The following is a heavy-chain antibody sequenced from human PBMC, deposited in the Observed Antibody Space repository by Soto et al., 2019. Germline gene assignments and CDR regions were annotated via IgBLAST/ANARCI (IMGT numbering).Heavy chain of an antibody. V-gene: IGHV3-30*18. Sequence: QVQLVESGGGVVQPGRSLRLSCAASGFTFSSYGMHWVRQAPGKGLEGVAVISYDGSNKYYADSVKGRFTISRDNSKNTLYLQMNSLRAEDTAVYYCAKDGRAWSQAPDYWGQGTLVTVSS. CDR2: ISYDGSNK. CDR1: GFTFSSYG. J-gene: IGHJ4*02. D-gene: IGHD2-15*01. CDR3: AKDGRAWSQAPDY.